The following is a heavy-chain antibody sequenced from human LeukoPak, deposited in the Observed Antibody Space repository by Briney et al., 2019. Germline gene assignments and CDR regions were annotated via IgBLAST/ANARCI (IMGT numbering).Heavy chain of an antibody. J-gene: IGHJ4*02. Sequence: GGSLRLSCAASGFTFSSYAMHWVRQAPGKGLEWVAVISYDGSNKYYADSVKGRFTISRDNARNSLYLQMNSLRAEDTAVYYCARDDYDYVWGSYRWKYYFDYWGQGTLVTVSS. CDR1: GFTFSSYA. CDR2: ISYDGSNK. D-gene: IGHD3-16*02. CDR3: ARDDYDYVWGSYRWKYYFDY. V-gene: IGHV3-30*04.